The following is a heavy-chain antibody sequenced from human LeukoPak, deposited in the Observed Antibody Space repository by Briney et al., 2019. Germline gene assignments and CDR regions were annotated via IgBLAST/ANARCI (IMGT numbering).Heavy chain of an antibody. D-gene: IGHD1-26*01. CDR3: AREAIVGDIRGAFDI. Sequence: GGSLRLSCAASGFTFSSYWMTWVRQAPGKGLEWVANIKQDGSEKYYVDSVKGRFTISRDNAKNSLYLQMNSLRAEDTAFYYCAREAIVGDIRGAFDIWGQGTMVTVSS. V-gene: IGHV3-7*03. CDR1: GFTFSSYW. J-gene: IGHJ3*02. CDR2: IKQDGSEK.